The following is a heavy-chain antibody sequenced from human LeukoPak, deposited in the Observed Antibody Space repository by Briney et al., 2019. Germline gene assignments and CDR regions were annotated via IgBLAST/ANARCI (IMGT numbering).Heavy chain of an antibody. CDR3: ASGRDSWGALPKYYFDY. J-gene: IGHJ4*02. Sequence: PSETLSLTCTVSGGSFSTYYRSWVRQPAGKGLDWLGRINPNGSTNYNPSLKSRLTMSLDTSKNQFSLKVSSVTAADTALYYCASGRDSWGALPKYYFDYWGQGTLVTVSS. CDR2: INPNGST. D-gene: IGHD6-13*01. V-gene: IGHV4-4*07. CDR1: GGSFSTYY.